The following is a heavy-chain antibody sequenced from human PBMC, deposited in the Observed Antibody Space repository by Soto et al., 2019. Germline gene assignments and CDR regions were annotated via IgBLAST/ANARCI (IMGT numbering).Heavy chain of an antibody. J-gene: IGHJ6*02. CDR3: ARGHGVIIGAMDV. Sequence: ASVKVSCKSSGYRFETYAMSWVRQAPGQGLEWMGWISSYNIDTYYAPKFQDRATMTKDTSTGTAYMELRSLRSDDTAVYYCARGHGVIIGAMDVWGQGTTVTVSS. CDR1: GYRFETYA. D-gene: IGHD3-3*01. CDR2: ISSYNIDT. V-gene: IGHV1-18*01.